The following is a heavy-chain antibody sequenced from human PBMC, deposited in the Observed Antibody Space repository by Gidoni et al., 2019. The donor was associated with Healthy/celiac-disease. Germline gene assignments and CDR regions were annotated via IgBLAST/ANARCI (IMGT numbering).Heavy chain of an antibody. CDR1: GFTFSNYW. Sequence: EVQLVESGGDLVQPGGSLRLSCTASGFTFSNYWMHWVRQAPGKGLVWVSRIISEGSATDYADSVKGRFTISRDNAKNTLSLQMNSLRADDTGVYYCARGISGSFEYWGQGTLVTVSS. J-gene: IGHJ4*02. CDR3: ARGISGSFEY. D-gene: IGHD6-19*01. V-gene: IGHV3-74*01. CDR2: IISEGSAT.